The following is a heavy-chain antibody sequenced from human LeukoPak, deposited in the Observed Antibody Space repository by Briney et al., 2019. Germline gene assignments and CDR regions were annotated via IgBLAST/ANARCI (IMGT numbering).Heavy chain of an antibody. Sequence: GGSLRLSCAASGFTSSNYWMHWVRQAPGKGLVWVSRINSDGSDTSYADSVRGRFTISRENAKNTLYLQMNSLRAEDTAVYYCARSWGTSGWENFDYWGQGTLVTVSS. D-gene: IGHD6-19*01. CDR2: INSDGSDT. J-gene: IGHJ4*02. V-gene: IGHV3-74*01. CDR1: GFTSSNYW. CDR3: ARSWGTSGWENFDY.